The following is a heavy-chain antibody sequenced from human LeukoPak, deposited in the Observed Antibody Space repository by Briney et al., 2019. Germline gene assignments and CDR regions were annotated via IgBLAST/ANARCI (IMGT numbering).Heavy chain of an antibody. V-gene: IGHV1-46*01. Sequence: ASVKVSCKASGYTFTSYYMHWVRQAPGQGLEWMGIINPSGGSTSYAQKFQGRVTMTRDMSTSTVYMELSSLRSEDTAVYYCARDRKRRYYYGSSGYVFDYWGQGTLVTVSS. J-gene: IGHJ4*02. D-gene: IGHD3-22*01. CDR3: ARDRKRRYYYGSSGYVFDY. CDR2: INPSGGST. CDR1: GYTFTSYY.